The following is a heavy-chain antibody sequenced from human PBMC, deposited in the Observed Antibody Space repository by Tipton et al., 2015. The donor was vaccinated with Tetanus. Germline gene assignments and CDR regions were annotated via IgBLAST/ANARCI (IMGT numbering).Heavy chain of an antibody. CDR2: ISSGSTYI. CDR3: ARDQIVEQATRDHDYGVDV. Sequence: SLRLSCAASKFSFSRHSMNWVRQAPGKGLEWVSSISSGSTYIYYADSVKGRFTISRDNAKNSLCLLMDSLRAEDTAVYYCARDQIVEQATRDHDYGVDVWGQGTTVTVSS. V-gene: IGHV3-21*01. CDR1: KFSFSRHS. J-gene: IGHJ6*02. D-gene: IGHD3-22*01.